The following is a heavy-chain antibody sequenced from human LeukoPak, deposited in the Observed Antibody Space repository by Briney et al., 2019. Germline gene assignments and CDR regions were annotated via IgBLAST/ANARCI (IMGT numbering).Heavy chain of an antibody. CDR3: ARVDGSPDY. Sequence: ASVKVSCKTSGYTFTSLDIYWVRQATGQGLEWMGWINPNSGNRGYAQQFQGRVTITSDTSIRTAYMELTNLRSEDTAVYYCARVDGSPDYWGQGTLVTVSS. CDR1: GYTFTSLD. D-gene: IGHD2-15*01. V-gene: IGHV1-8*03. J-gene: IGHJ4*02. CDR2: INPNSGNR.